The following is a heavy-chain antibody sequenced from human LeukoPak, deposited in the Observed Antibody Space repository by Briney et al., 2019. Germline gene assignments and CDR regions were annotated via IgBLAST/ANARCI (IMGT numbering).Heavy chain of an antibody. CDR1: GFTFDDFG. V-gene: IGHV3-20*04. D-gene: IGHD3-10*01. CDR2: INWNGGST. J-gene: IGHJ4*02. CDR3: ARGFGSGSYYSHLVY. Sequence: GGSLRLSCAASGFTFDDFGMSWVRQGPGKGLEWVSGINWNGGSTGYADSVKGRFTISRDNAKNPLYLQMNSLRAEDTALYYCARGFGSGSYYSHLVYWGQGTLVTVSS.